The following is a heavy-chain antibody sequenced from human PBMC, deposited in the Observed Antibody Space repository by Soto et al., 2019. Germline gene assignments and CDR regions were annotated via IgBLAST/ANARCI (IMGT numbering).Heavy chain of an antibody. V-gene: IGHV4-31*03. CDR2: ISNSGSV. D-gene: IGHD1-26*01. J-gene: IGHJ3*02. CDR3: ARGGDTDAFGI. Sequence: SETLSLTCTVSGGSISNSGYYWSWIRQHPGKGLEWIAYISNSGSVFYNPSLKSRVTISLDTSENQFSLKLSSVTAADTALYYCARGGDTDAFGIWGQGTMVTVSS. CDR1: GGSISNSGYY.